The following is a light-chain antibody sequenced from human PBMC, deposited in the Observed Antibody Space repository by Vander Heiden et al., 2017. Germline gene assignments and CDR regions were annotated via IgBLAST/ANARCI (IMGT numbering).Light chain of an antibody. CDR3: VSYGGNDNFYV. Sequence: QSALTQPPSASASPGQSVTISCTGASSDIGSYNLVSWYQQYPGKVPRLILFEVDKRPSGVPHRFSGSKSGNTASLTVSGLQAEDEADYYCVSYGGNDNFYVFGTGTALTVL. CDR2: EVD. CDR1: SSDIGSYNL. J-gene: IGLJ1*01. V-gene: IGLV2-8*01.